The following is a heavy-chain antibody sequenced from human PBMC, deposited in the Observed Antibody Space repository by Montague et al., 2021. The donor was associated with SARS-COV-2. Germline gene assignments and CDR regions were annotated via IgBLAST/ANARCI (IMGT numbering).Heavy chain of an antibody. J-gene: IGHJ4*02. CDR3: ARTYYDILTGYYTYDY. Sequence: PALVKPTQTLTLTCTFSGFSLSTSGMCVSWIRQPPGKALEWLALIDWDDDKYCSTSLKTRLTISKDTSKNQVVLTMTNMDPVDTATYYCARTYYDILTGYYTYDYWGQGTLVTVSS. CDR2: IDWDDDK. V-gene: IGHV2-70*01. D-gene: IGHD3-9*01. CDR1: GFSLSTSGMC.